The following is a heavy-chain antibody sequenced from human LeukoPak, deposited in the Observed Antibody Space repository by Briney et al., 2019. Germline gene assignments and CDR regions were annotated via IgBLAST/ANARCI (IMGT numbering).Heavy chain of an antibody. D-gene: IGHD3-10*01. CDR2: IGTAGDT. V-gene: IGHV3-13*03. J-gene: IGHJ4*02. CDR3: ARIRVARGVMITIDY. CDR1: GFTFSSYD. Sequence: GGSLRLSCAACGFTFSSYDMHWVRQAPGKGLEWVSAIGTAGDTYYPGSVKGQFTISRENAKNSLYLQMNSLRAGDTAVYYCARIRVARGVMITIDYWGQGTLVTVSS.